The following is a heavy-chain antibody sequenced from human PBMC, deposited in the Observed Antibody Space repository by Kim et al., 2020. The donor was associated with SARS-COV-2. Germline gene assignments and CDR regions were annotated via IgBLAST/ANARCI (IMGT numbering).Heavy chain of an antibody. J-gene: IGHJ6*02. Sequence: ARKHQGKVTMTTDTSTSTAYMELRSLRSDDTAVYYCARVGTGYYYYGMDVWGQGTTVTVSS. D-gene: IGHD7-27*01. CDR3: ARVGTGYYYYGMDV. V-gene: IGHV1-18*01.